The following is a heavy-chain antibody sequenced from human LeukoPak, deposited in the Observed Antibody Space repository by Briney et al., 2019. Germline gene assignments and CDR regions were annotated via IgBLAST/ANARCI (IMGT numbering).Heavy chain of an antibody. J-gene: IGHJ4*02. CDR2: INPNSGGT. Sequence: ASVTVSCKASGYTFTGYYMHWVRQAPGQGLEWMGRINPNSGGTNYAQKFQGRVTMTRDTSISTAYMELSRLRYDDTAVYYCARERQDSSSSVDYWGQGTLVTVSS. V-gene: IGHV1-2*06. CDR1: GYTFTGYY. D-gene: IGHD6-6*01. CDR3: ARERQDSSSSVDY.